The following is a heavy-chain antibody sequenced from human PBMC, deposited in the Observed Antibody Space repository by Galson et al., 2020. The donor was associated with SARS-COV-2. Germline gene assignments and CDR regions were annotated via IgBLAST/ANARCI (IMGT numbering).Heavy chain of an antibody. D-gene: IGHD6-19*01. V-gene: IGHV4-39*07. Sequence: SETLSLTCSVSGGSISSTSYLWGWIRQPPGKGLQWIGSIYNTGNTQYNPSLESRATISVDTSKNHFSLKLSSVTAADTAVYYCARDATSSGWFNWFDPWGRGTLVTVSS. CDR3: ARDATSSGWFNWFDP. CDR2: IYNTGNT. J-gene: IGHJ5*02. CDR1: GGSISSTSYL.